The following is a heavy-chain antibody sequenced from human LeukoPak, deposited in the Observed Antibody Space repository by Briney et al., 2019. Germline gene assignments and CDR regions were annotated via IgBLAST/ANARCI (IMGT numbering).Heavy chain of an antibody. D-gene: IGHD3-22*01. Sequence: SETLSLTCAVYGGSFSVYYWNWIRQPPGKGLEWIGEINHSGSANYNPSLKSRVTISVDTSKNQFSLKLSSVTAADTAVYYCARALDSGYYYAMGYWGQGTLVTVSS. J-gene: IGHJ4*02. CDR1: GGSFSVYY. V-gene: IGHV4-34*01. CDR3: ARALDSGYYYAMGY. CDR2: INHSGSA.